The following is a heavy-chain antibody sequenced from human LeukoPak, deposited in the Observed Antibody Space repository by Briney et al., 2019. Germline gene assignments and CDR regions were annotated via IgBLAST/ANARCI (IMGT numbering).Heavy chain of an antibody. CDR2: VYYSGST. CDR3: ARRSVGTTHFDF. D-gene: IGHD2/OR15-2a*01. V-gene: IGHV4-59*08. Sequence: SETLSLTCTVSGGSISSYYWSWIRQPPGKGLEWIGYVYYSGSTTYNPSLKSRVTISVDTSKNQFSLKVTSVTAADTAVYYCARRSVGTTHFDFWGQGTLVTVSS. CDR1: GGSISSYY. J-gene: IGHJ4*02.